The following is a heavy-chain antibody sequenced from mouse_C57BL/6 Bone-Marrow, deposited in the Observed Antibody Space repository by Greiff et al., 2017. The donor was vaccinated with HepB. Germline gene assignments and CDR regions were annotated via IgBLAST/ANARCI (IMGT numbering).Heavy chain of an antibody. D-gene: IGHD1-1*01. J-gene: IGHJ1*03. CDR2: IDPNSGGT. Sequence: QVQLQQPGAELVKPGASVKLSCKASGYTFTSYWMHWVKQRPGRGLEWIGRIDPNSGGTKYNEKFKSKATLTVDKPSSTAYMQLSSLTSEDSAVYYCARRYYYGSSPHWYFDVWGTGTTVTVSS. CDR1: GYTFTSYW. CDR3: ARRYYYGSSPHWYFDV. V-gene: IGHV1-72*01.